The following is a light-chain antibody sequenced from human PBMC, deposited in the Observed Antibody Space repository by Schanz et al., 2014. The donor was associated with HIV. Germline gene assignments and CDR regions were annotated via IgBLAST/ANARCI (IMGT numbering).Light chain of an antibody. CDR2: QAS. CDR3: QQSDTFPYT. Sequence: DIQMTQSPSTLSASVGDRVTITCRASQSIRSWLAWYQQKPGRAPNLLIYQASTLETGVPSRFSASGSGTEFTLTISKLQPDDFATYYCQQSDTFPYTFGQGTKLEIK. J-gene: IGKJ2*01. CDR1: QSIRSW. V-gene: IGKV1-5*03.